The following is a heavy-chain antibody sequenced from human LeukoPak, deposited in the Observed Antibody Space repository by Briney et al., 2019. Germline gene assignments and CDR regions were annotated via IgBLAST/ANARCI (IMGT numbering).Heavy chain of an antibody. CDR2: IYYSGST. CDR3: ASYGSGSPKYYYYYYYMDV. V-gene: IGHV4-34*01. J-gene: IGHJ6*03. D-gene: IGHD3-10*01. CDR1: GGSFSGYY. Sequence: PSETLSLTCAVYGGSFSGYYWSWIRQPPGKGLEWIGSIYYSGSTYYNPSLKSRVTISVDTSKNQFSLKLSSVTAADTAVYYCASYGSGSPKYYYYYYYMDVWGKGTTVTISS.